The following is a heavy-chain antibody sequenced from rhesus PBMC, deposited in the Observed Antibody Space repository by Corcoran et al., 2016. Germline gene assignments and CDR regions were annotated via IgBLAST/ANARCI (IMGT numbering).Heavy chain of an antibody. CDR2: ISYSGST. V-gene: IGHV4-122*02. D-gene: IGHD3-16*01. CDR3: ARDGDYYSGRPLGALDS. J-gene: IGHJ6*01. CDR1: GYSISSCYG. Sequence: QLQLQESGPGLVKPSETLSLTCAVSGYSISSCYGWSWIRQPPGKGLEWIGYISYSGSTSYNPSLKSRVTMSRDTSKNQLSLKLSSVTAADTAVYYCARDGDYYSGRPLGALDSWGQGVVVTVSS.